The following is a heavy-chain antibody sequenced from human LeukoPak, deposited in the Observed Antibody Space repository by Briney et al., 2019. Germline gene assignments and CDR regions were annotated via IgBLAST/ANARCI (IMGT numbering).Heavy chain of an antibody. V-gene: IGHV4-59*01. D-gene: IGHD1-14*01. Sequence: SETLSPTCTVSGVSISTSYWSWIRQPPGKGLEWIGYSGNTNHNPSLESRVTISVDTSKNQFFLRLTSVTAADTAVYYCARDRPGTTSLEYWGQGTLVTVSS. CDR3: ARDRPGTTSLEY. CDR2: SGNT. CDR1: GVSISTSY. J-gene: IGHJ4*02.